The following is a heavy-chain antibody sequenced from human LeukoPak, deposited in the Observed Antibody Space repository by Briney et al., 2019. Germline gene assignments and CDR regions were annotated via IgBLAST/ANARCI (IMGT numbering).Heavy chain of an antibody. J-gene: IGHJ4*02. CDR1: GGSISSYY. Sequence: SETLSLTCTVSGGSISSYYWSWIRQPPGKGLEWNGYIYYSGSTNYNPSLKSRVTISVDTSKNQFSLKLSSVTAADTSVYYCARNWNEYSSGWYAGYDYWGQGTLVTVSS. CDR3: ARNWNEYSSGWYAGYDY. V-gene: IGHV4-59*01. D-gene: IGHD6-19*01. CDR2: IYYSGST.